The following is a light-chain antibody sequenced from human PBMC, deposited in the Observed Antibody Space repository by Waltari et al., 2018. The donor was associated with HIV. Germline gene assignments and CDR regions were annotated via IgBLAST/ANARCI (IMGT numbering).Light chain of an antibody. V-gene: IGLV1-44*01. CDR2: NNN. CDR1: NSTTTRNT. CDR3: AAWDDSLNGVV. Sequence: QPVLTPPPSASGTPGQRVTIPCSVSNSTTTRNTVHWYQQLPGPAPKLLIYNNNQRPSGVPDRFSGSKSGTSASLAISRLQSEDEADYYCAAWDDSLNGVVFGGGTRLTVL. J-gene: IGLJ3*02.